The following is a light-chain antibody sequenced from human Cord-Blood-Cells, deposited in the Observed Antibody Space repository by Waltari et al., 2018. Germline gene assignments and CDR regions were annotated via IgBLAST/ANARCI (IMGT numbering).Light chain of an antibody. CDR2: QDS. CDR3: QAWDSSTVV. J-gene: IGLJ2*01. CDR1: KLGDKY. Sequence: SYELTQPPSVSVSPGQTASITRSGDKLGDKYACWYQQKPGQSPVLVIYQDSKRPSGIPERFSGSNYGNTATLTISGTQAMDEADYYCQAWDSSTVVFGGGTKLTVL. V-gene: IGLV3-1*01.